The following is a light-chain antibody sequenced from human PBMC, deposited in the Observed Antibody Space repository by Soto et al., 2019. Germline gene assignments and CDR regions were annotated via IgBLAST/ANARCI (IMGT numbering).Light chain of an antibody. Sequence: SVLTEPASLSGSAGHAITISCTGTSSDVCGYNYVSWYQQHPGKAPKLMIYEVSNRPSGVSDRFSGSKSGNTASLTISGLQAEDEADYYCTSYTSSSTHVFGTGTKVTVL. CDR1: SSDVCGYNY. CDR3: TSYTSSSTHV. J-gene: IGLJ1*01. V-gene: IGLV2-14*01. CDR2: EVS.